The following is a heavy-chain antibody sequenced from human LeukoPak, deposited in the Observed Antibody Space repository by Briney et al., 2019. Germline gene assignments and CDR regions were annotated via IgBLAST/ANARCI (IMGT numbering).Heavy chain of an antibody. Sequence: GGSLRLSCAASGFHVITYYMNWVRQAPGKGLEWVSSISSSYNSIYYADSVKGRFTISRDNAKNSLYLQMNSLRAEDTAVYYCARARAPGAFDIWGQGTMVTVSS. CDR1: GFHVITYY. CDR2: ISSSYNSI. J-gene: IGHJ3*02. CDR3: ARARAPGAFDI. D-gene: IGHD6-6*01. V-gene: IGHV3-21*01.